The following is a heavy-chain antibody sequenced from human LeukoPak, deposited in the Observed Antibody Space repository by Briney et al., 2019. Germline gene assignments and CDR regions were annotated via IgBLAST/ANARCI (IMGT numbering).Heavy chain of an antibody. D-gene: IGHD3-9*01. Sequence: GGSLRLSCSASGFTFSSYAMHWVRQAPGKGLEYVSAINSNGGSTYYADSVKGRFTISRDNSKNTLYLQMSSLRAEDTAVYYCVKGARGYFDWPYDYWGQGTLVTVSS. J-gene: IGHJ4*02. CDR2: INSNGGST. CDR1: GFTFSSYA. V-gene: IGHV3-64D*06. CDR3: VKGARGYFDWPYDY.